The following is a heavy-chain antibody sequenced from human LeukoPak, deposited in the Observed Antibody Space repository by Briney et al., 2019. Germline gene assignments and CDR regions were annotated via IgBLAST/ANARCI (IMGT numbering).Heavy chain of an antibody. CDR2: IYYSGST. Sequence: SETLSLTCTVSGGSISSYYWSWIRQPPGKGLEWIGYIYYSGSTNYNPSLKSRVTISVDTSKNQFSLKLSSVTAADTAVYYCTRDIIAVAGNYYYGMDVWGQGTTVTVSS. J-gene: IGHJ6*02. D-gene: IGHD6-19*01. V-gene: IGHV4-59*01. CDR3: TRDIIAVAGNYYYGMDV. CDR1: GGSISSYY.